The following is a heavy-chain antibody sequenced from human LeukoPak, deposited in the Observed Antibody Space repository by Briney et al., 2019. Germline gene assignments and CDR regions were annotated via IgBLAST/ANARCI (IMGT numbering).Heavy chain of an antibody. J-gene: IGHJ6*03. CDR2: ISTSGSSI. V-gene: IGHV3-48*03. Sequence: TGGSLRLSCAASGFTFDDYAMRWVRQAPGKGLEWLSHISTSGSSIHYADSVKGRFTISRDNAKNSLYLQMNSLRVEDTAVYYCARDATTELGTVYMDVWGKGTTVTISS. CDR1: GFTFDDYA. D-gene: IGHD4-17*01. CDR3: ARDATTELGTVYMDV.